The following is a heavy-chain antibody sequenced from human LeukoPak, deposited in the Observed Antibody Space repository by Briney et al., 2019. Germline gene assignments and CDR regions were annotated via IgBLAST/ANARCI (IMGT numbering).Heavy chain of an antibody. D-gene: IGHD6-19*01. CDR2: INPNSGSA. V-gene: IGHV1-46*01. CDR1: GYIFTSYH. J-gene: IGHJ4*02. Sequence: ASVKVSCKASGYIFTSYHMHWLRQAPGQGLEWMGIINPNSGSASYAQEFQGRVTMTRDTSTSTVYMELSSLRSQDTAVYYCARGLYSGWYVYWGQGTPVTVSS. CDR3: ARGLYSGWYVY.